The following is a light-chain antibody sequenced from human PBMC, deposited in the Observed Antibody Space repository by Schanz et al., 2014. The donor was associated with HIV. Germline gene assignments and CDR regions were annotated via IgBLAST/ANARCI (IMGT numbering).Light chain of an antibody. J-gene: IGLJ3*02. CDR2: GNN. Sequence: QSVLTQPPSVSGAPGQSVTVSCTGSSSNIGAGYDVHWYQQLPGTVPKLLIYGNNNRPSGVPDRFSASKSGASASLAISGLRSEDGADYYCATWDDSLNVWLFGGGTKLTVL. CDR3: ATWDDSLNVWL. CDR1: SSNIGAGYD. V-gene: IGLV1-40*01.